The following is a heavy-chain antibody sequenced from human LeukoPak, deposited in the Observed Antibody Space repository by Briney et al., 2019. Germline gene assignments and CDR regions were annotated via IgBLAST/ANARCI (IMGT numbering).Heavy chain of an antibody. J-gene: IGHJ6*02. D-gene: IGHD3-9*01. V-gene: IGHV3-21*01. CDR1: GFRFGGST. CDR2: ISDSGNT. Sequence: GGSLRLSCAASGFRFGGSTISWVRQAPGKGLQWASPISDSGNTYYAESLKGRITVSRDNAKNSLFLQMNSLRADDTAVYYCARDASIGLDVWGHGTTVTVSS. CDR3: ARDASIGLDV.